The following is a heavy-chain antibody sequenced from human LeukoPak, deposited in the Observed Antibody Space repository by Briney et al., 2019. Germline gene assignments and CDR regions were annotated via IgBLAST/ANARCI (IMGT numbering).Heavy chain of an antibody. CDR2: IYYSGST. Sequence: SETLSLTCTVSGGSIDTYYWNWIRQAPGKGLEWIGNIYYSGSTNYNLSLRSRVTISIDTSKNQFSLKLSSVTAADTAVYYCARGKYYYGSGSYAIDYWGQGALVTVSS. V-gene: IGHV4-59*01. D-gene: IGHD3-10*01. J-gene: IGHJ4*02. CDR3: ARGKYYYGSGSYAIDY. CDR1: GGSIDTYY.